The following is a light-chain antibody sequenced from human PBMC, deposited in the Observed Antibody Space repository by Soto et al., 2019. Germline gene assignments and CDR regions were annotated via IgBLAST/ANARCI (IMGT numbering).Light chain of an antibody. J-gene: IGKJ1*01. Sequence: EIVLTQSPGTLSLSPGERATLSCRASQSVSSNYLAWYQQKPGQDPRLLIYGASSRATGIPDRFSGSGSGTDFTLTISRLEPEDFAVYYCQQYGSSPPWTFGQWTKVEIK. CDR3: QQYGSSPPWT. V-gene: IGKV3-20*01. CDR2: GAS. CDR1: QSVSSNY.